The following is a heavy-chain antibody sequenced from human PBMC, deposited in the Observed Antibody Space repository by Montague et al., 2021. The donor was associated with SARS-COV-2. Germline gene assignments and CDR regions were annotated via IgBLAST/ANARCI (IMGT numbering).Heavy chain of an antibody. CDR1: GGSISSSNYY. V-gene: IGHV4-61*02. Sequence: TLSLTCTVSGGSISSSNYYWSWIRQPAGKGLEWIGRIYSSGSTNYNPSLKSRVTMSVDTSKNQFSLKVSSVTAADTAVYYCARDYGDYSYYYGLDVWGQGTTVTVSS. CDR2: IYSSGST. J-gene: IGHJ6*02. D-gene: IGHD4-17*01. CDR3: ARDYGDYSYYYGLDV.